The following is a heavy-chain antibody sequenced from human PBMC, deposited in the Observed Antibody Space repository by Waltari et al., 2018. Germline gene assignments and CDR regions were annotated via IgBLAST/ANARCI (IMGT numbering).Heavy chain of an antibody. J-gene: IGHJ4*02. CDR1: GFPFSSYT. V-gene: IGHV3-21*01. Sequence: EVQLVESGGGVVKPGGSLRLSCAASGFPFSSYTMNWVRQAPGKGLEWVSSITSGSSYIYYADSLKGRFTISRDNAKNSLYLQMNSLRAEDTAVYYCARDQGYYDFVNWGQGTLVTVSS. D-gene: IGHD3-3*01. CDR3: ARDQGYYDFVN. CDR2: ITSGSSYI.